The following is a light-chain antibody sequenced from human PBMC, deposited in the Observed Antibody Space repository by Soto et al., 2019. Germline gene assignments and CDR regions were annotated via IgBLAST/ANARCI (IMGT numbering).Light chain of an antibody. CDR2: DAS. V-gene: IGKV3D-20*01. CDR3: QQYGISPAT. J-gene: IGKJ1*01. Sequence: EIGLTQSPATRSLYPGERATLSCGASQSVSSSYLAWYQQKPGLAPRLLIYDASSRATGIPDRFSGSGSGTDFTLSICRLEPEDFAVYYCQQYGISPATFGQGTTV. CDR1: QSVSSSY.